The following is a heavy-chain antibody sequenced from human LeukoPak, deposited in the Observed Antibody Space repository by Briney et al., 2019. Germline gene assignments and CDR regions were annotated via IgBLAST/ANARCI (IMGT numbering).Heavy chain of an antibody. CDR3: ARVGTQGYFDY. CDR1: GFTVSDKY. CDR2: IYSGGST. V-gene: IGHV3-53*01. J-gene: IGHJ4*02. Sequence: GGSLRLSCAASGFTVSDKYMNWVRQAPGKGLEWVSVIYSGGSTYYADSVKGRFTISRDNAKNSLYLQMNSLRAEDTAVYYCARVGTQGYFDYWGQGTLVTVSS. D-gene: IGHD1-1*01.